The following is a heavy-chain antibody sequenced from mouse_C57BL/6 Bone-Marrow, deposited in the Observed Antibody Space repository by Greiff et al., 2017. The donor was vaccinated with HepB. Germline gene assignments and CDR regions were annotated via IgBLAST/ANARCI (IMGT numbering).Heavy chain of an antibody. Sequence: QVQLQQSGAELVKPGASVKISCKASGYAFSSYWMNWVKQRPGKGLEWIGQIYPGDGDTNYNGKFKGKATLTADKSSSTAYMQLSSLTSEDSAVYFCARSTMVTRYWYFDVWATGTTVTVSS. D-gene: IGHD2-2*01. CDR2: IYPGDGDT. CDR3: ARSTMVTRYWYFDV. CDR1: GYAFSSYW. V-gene: IGHV1-80*01. J-gene: IGHJ1*03.